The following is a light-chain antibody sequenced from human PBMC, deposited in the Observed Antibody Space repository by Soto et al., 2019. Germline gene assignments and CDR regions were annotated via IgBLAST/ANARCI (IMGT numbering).Light chain of an antibody. J-gene: IGKJ1*01. Sequence: DIHMTQSPASLSASVGARVTITCRASQDIGSYLAWFQQKPGKAPKSLIYAASSLQRGVPSKFRGSGSGTDVTLTISSLQPEDVETYECQQYNRWPRTFGQGTKVDIK. V-gene: IGKV1-16*02. CDR2: AAS. CDR3: QQYNRWPRT. CDR1: QDIGSY.